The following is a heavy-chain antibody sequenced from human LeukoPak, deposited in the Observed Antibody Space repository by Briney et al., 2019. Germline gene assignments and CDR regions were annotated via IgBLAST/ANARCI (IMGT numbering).Heavy chain of an antibody. CDR3: ANSIAAAKWSPFDY. CDR1: GFTFSSYW. D-gene: IGHD6-13*01. CDR2: IKEDGSEK. J-gene: IGHJ4*02. V-gene: IGHV3-7*03. Sequence: GGSLRLSCAASGFTFSSYWMSWVRQAPGKGLEWVANIKEDGSEKYYVDSVKGRFTISRDNAKNSLYLQMNSLRAEDTAVYYCANSIAAAKWSPFDYWGQGTLVTVSS.